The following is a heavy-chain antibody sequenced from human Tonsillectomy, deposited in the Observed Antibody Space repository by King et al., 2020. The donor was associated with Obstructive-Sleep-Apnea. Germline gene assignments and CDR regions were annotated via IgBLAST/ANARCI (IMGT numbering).Heavy chain of an antibody. J-gene: IGHJ4*02. Sequence: VQLVESGGDLVQPGGSLRLSCAASGFSFRNYAMSWVRQAPGKGLEWVSALSASGGSTYYADSVKGRFTISRDNSKNTLYLQMNSLRAEDTAVYYCAKEMGYCSSGRCSPFDYWGQGTLVTVSS. CDR2: LSASGGST. CDR3: AKEMGYCSSGRCSPFDY. D-gene: IGHD2-15*01. CDR1: GFSFRNYA. V-gene: IGHV3-23*04.